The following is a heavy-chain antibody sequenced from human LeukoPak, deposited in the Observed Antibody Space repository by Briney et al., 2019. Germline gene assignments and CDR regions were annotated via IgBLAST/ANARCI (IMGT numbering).Heavy chain of an antibody. J-gene: IGHJ4*02. CDR3: ASAGYCSGGSCYSFSPAPDY. Sequence: AGGSLRLSCAASGFTFSSYAMSWVRQAPGKGLEWVSAISGSGGSTYYADSVKGRFTISRDNSKNTLYLQMNSLRAEDTAVYYCASAGYCSGGSCYSFSPAPDYWGQGTLVTVSS. CDR1: GFTFSSYA. CDR2: ISGSGGST. D-gene: IGHD2-15*01. V-gene: IGHV3-23*01.